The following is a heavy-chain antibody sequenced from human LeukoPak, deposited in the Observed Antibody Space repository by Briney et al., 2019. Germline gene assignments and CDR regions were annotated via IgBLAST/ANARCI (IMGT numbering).Heavy chain of an antibody. J-gene: IGHJ4*02. CDR3: ARLSYGSHFDY. V-gene: IGHV4-59*04. Sequence: SETLSLTCTVSGGSISSYYWSWIRQPPGKGLEWIGRIYHSGSTYYNPSLKSRVTISVDTSKNQFSLKLSSVTAADTAVYYCARLSYGSHFDYWGQGTLVTVSS. CDR1: GGSISSYY. CDR2: IYHSGST. D-gene: IGHD5-18*01.